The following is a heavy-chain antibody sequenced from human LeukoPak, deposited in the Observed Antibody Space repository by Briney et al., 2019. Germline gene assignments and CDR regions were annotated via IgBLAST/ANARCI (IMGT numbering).Heavy chain of an antibody. V-gene: IGHV3-23*01. J-gene: IGHJ4*02. CDR2: ISGSGSST. CDR1: GFSFSGYA. Sequence: PGGSLRLSCAASGFSFSGYAMNWVRQAPGKGLEWVAGISGSGSSTYDAHSVRGRFTISRDNSKNTLYLQMNSLRAEDTAVYYCVEDAAGSLVRGVMNYWGQGTLVTVSS. CDR3: VEDAAGSLVRGVMNY. D-gene: IGHD3-10*01.